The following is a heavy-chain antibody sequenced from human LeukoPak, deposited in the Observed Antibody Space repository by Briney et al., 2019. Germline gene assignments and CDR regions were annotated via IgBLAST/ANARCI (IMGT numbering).Heavy chain of an antibody. V-gene: IGHV3-23*01. Sequence: PGGSLRLSCAASGFTLTTYAMSWVRQAPGKGLEWVSTIANSGGSTYYADSVKGRFTISRDNSKNTLYLQMNSLRAEDMAVYYCAKSHSVEQRGYFDYWGQGTLVTVSS. CDR2: IANSGGST. J-gene: IGHJ4*02. D-gene: IGHD1/OR15-1a*01. CDR3: AKSHSVEQRGYFDY. CDR1: GFTLTTYA.